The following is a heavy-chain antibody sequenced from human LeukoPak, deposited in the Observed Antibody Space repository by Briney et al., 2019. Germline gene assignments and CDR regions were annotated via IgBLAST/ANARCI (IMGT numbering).Heavy chain of an antibody. J-gene: IGHJ4*02. CDR1: GFTFTSYW. CDR2: IKQDGSEK. CDR3: ARDGGGWTYFDY. D-gene: IGHD6-19*01. V-gene: IGHV3-7*04. Sequence: PGGSLRLSCAASGFTFTSYWMAWVRQAPGKGLEGVANIKQDGSEKYYVDSVKGRFTISRDNAKNSVYLQMNSLRAEDTAVYYCARDGGGWTYFDYWGQGTPVTVSS.